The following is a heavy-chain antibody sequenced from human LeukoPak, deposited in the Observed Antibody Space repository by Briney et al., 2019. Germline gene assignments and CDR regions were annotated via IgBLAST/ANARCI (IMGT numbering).Heavy chain of an antibody. CDR2: ISSSGSTI. J-gene: IGHJ3*02. Sequence: PGGSLRLSCAASGFTFSDYYMSWIRQAPGKGLEWVSYISSSGSTIYYADSVKGRFTISRDNAKNSLYLQMNSLRAEDTAVYYCASRRPVAGTLGAFDIWGQGTMVTVSS. V-gene: IGHV3-11*01. CDR1: GFTFSDYY. CDR3: ASRRPVAGTLGAFDI. D-gene: IGHD6-19*01.